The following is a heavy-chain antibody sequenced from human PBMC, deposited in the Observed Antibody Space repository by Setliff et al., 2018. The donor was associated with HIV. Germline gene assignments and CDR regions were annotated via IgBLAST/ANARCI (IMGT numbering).Heavy chain of an antibody. CDR3: AREGSSDSSPGGHDVFDI. CDR2: INPNSGGT. V-gene: IGHV1-2*02. D-gene: IGHD3-22*01. CDR1: GYTFTDYY. Sequence: ASVKVSCKASGYTFTDYYIHWVRQAPGQGLEWMGWINPNSGGTNYAQRFQGRVTMTRDTFIGTAYMELRRLRSDDTAVYYCAREGSSDSSPGGHDVFDIWGQGTMVTVSS. J-gene: IGHJ3*02.